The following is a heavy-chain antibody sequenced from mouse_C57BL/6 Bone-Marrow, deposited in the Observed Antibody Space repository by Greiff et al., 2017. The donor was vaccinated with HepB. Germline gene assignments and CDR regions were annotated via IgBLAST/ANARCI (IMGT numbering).Heavy chain of an antibody. CDR1: GYTFTSYW. D-gene: IGHD1-1*01. CDR3: ALITTVVGYFDY. CDR2: IYPGSGST. J-gene: IGHJ2*01. V-gene: IGHV1-55*01. Sequence: QVQLQQPGAELVKPGASVKMSCKASGYTFTSYWITWVKQRPGQGLEWIGDIYPGSGSTNYNEKFKSKATLTVDTSSSTAYMQLSSLTSEDSAVYYCALITTVVGYFDYWGQGTTLTVSS.